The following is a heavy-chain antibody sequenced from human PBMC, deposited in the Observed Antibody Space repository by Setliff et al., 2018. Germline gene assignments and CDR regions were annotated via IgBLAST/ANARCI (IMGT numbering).Heavy chain of an antibody. V-gene: IGHV3-15*01. D-gene: IGHD3-10*01. Sequence: PGGSLRLSCAASRFTFSNYWMSWVRQAPGKGLEWVGRIRSKTDGGTTEYAAPVKGRFSISRDDSENALYLQMNSLRTEDSAVYYCTTPNPSLDYYGSDDAFDIWGQGTMVTVSS. J-gene: IGHJ3*02. CDR2: IRSKTDGGTT. CDR1: RFTFSNYW. CDR3: TTPNPSLDYYGSDDAFDI.